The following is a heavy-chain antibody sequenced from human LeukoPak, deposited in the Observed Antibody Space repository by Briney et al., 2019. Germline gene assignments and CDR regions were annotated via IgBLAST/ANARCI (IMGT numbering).Heavy chain of an antibody. D-gene: IGHD6-6*01. V-gene: IGHV4-34*01. Sequence: SETLSLTCAVYGGSFSGYYWSWIRQHPGKGLEWIGEINHSGSTNYNQSLKRRVNISVDTSKIQFSLKLSSVTAADTAVYYCARAYSSSSNYYYYYMYVWGKGTTVTVSS. CDR2: INHSGST. CDR3: ARAYSSSSNYYYYYMYV. CDR1: GGSFSGYY. J-gene: IGHJ6*03.